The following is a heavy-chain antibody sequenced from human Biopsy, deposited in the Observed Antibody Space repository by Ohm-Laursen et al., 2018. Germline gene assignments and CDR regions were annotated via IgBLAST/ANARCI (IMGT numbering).Heavy chain of an antibody. CDR3: TRDIGPWGDYSFEY. Sequence: SVKVSCKASGYVFINYLVHWVRQAPGQGLEWMGKINPSCGTVAYAHKFQGRVSMTRDTSTSTIYMDLSSLRSEDTALYYCTRDIGPWGDYSFEYWGQGTLVTVSS. CDR2: INPSCGTV. D-gene: IGHD4-11*01. V-gene: IGHV1-46*01. CDR1: GYVFINYL. J-gene: IGHJ4*02.